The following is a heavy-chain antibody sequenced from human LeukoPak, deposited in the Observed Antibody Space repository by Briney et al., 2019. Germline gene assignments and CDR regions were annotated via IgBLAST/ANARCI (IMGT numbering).Heavy chain of an antibody. D-gene: IGHD3-22*01. Sequence: PSETLSLTCTVSGGSISSYYWSWIRQPPGKGLEWIGYIYYSRSTNYNPSLKSRVTISVDTSKNQFSLKLSSVTAADTAVYYCAQDSSGYYGAGAFDIWGQGTMVTVSS. CDR2: IYYSRST. J-gene: IGHJ3*02. CDR3: AQDSSGYYGAGAFDI. V-gene: IGHV4-59*01. CDR1: GGSISSYY.